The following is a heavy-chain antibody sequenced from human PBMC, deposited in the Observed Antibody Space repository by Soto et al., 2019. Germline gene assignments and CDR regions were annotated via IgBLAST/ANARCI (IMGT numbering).Heavy chain of an antibody. CDR2: INHGGST. CDR1: GGSISSGGYS. V-gene: IGHV4-30-2*01. CDR3: ARTQWEYDILTDRLWGAFDF. Sequence: QLQLQESGSGLVRASQTLSLTCAVSGGSISSGGYSWSWIRLPPGKGLEWIGNINHGGSTYYNPSLKSRVSISIDKSMNQFSLRLSSVTAADTAVYFCARTQWEYDILTDRLWGAFDFWGLGIMVTVSS. D-gene: IGHD3-9*01. J-gene: IGHJ3*01.